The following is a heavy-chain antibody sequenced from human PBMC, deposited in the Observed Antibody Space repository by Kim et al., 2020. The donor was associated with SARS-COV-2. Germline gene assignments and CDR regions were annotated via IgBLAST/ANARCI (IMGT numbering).Heavy chain of an antibody. V-gene: IGHV4-59*01. CDR1: GGSINDYY. J-gene: IGHJ5*02. Sequence: SETLSLTCIVSGGSINDYYWTWIRQPPGKGLEWIGYIYSSGSTKYNPTKYNPSLMGRGTIPMDTSKNEISLTMTALTAADTAVYYCARGFNIPIMPTVANSCFDPWGQGTLVTVSS. D-gene: IGHD4-17*01. CDR2: IYSSGSTKYNPT. CDR3: ARGFNIPIMPTVANSCFDP.